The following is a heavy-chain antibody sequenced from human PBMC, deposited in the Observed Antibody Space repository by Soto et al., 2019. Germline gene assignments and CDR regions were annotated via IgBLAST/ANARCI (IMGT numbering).Heavy chain of an antibody. CDR3: ARRSSSWYFDY. D-gene: IGHD6-13*01. J-gene: IGHJ4*02. Sequence: TGGSLRLSCAASGFTFSSYAMNWVRQAPGKGLEWVSVISGSGGSTYYADSVKGRFTISRDNSKNTLYLLMNSLRAEDTAVYYCARRSSSWYFDYWGQGTLVTVSS. CDR1: GFTFSSYA. CDR2: ISGSGGST. V-gene: IGHV3-23*01.